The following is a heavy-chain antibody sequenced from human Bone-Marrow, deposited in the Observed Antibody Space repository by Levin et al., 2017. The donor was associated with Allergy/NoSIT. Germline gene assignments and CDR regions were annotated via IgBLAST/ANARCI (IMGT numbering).Heavy chain of an antibody. J-gene: IGHJ5*02. CDR2: IYSGGST. CDR3: ARVVGRIAAAGTENWFDP. Sequence: GGSLRLSCAASGFTVSSNYMSWVRQAPGKGLEWVSVIYSGGSTYYADSVKGRFTISRDNSKNTLYLQMNSLRAEDTAVYYCARVVGRIAAAGTENWFDPWGQGTLVTVSS. V-gene: IGHV3-66*01. D-gene: IGHD6-13*01. CDR1: GFTVSSNY.